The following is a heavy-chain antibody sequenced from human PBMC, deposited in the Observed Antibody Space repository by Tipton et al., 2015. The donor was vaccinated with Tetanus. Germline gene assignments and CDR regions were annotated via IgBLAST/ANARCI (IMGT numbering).Heavy chain of an antibody. V-gene: IGHV4-59*12. D-gene: IGHD6-25*01. Sequence: TLSLTCTVSGGSISSYYWSWIRQPPGKGLEWIGYIYYSGSTNYNPSLKSRVTMSVDTSKNQFSLKLSSVTAADTAVYYCARDPTGVAAEFDPWGQGTLVTVSS. CDR1: GGSISSYY. J-gene: IGHJ5*02. CDR3: ARDPTGVAAEFDP. CDR2: IYYSGST.